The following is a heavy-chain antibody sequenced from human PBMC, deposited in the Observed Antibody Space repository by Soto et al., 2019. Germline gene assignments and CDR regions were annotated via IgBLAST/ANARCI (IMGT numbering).Heavy chain of an antibody. D-gene: IGHD2-15*01. CDR2: IYYSGST. V-gene: IGHV4-31*03. Sequence: SETLSLTCTVSGGSISSGGYYWSWIRQHPGKGLEWIGYIYYSGSTYYNPSLKSRVTISVDTSKNQFSLKLSSVTAADTAVYYCARVNAVVAKYYFDYWGQGTLVTVSS. CDR1: GGSISSGGYY. CDR3: ARVNAVVAKYYFDY. J-gene: IGHJ4*02.